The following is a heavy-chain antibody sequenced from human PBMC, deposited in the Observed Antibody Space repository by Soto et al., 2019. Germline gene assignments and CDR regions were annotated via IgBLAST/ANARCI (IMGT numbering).Heavy chain of an antibody. Sequence: QVQLVESGGGLVKPGGSLRLSCAASRFTFSGYYMTWIRQAPGKGLEWVSYISGSGETIYYADSVKGRFTISRDNARSSLYLQLNSLRADATAVYYCARGGGCSGSGTYPPDSYFDLWGRGTLVTVSS. V-gene: IGHV3-11*01. J-gene: IGHJ2*01. CDR1: RFTFSGYY. D-gene: IGHD3-10*01. CDR3: ARGGGCSGSGTYPPDSYFDL. CDR2: ISGSGETI.